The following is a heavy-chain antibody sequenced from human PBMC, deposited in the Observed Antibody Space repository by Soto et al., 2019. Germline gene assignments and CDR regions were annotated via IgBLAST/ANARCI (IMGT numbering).Heavy chain of an antibody. CDR1: GFTFSNCA. CDR2: ISGSGGST. D-gene: IGHD3-22*01. V-gene: IGHV3-23*01. CDR3: AQWLLLYYYYYGMDV. J-gene: IGHJ6*02. Sequence: PGGSLRLSCAASGFTFSNCAMTWVRQAPGKGLEWVSAISGSGGSTYYADSVKGRFTISRDNSKNTLYLQMNSLRAEDTAVYYCAQWLLLYYYYYGMDVWGQGTTVTVSS.